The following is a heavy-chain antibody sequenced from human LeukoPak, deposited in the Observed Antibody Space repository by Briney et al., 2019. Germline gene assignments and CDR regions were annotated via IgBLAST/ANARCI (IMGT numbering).Heavy chain of an antibody. Sequence: GSLRLSCAASGFTFSSYAMSWVRQAPGKGLEWVSSISGRCNRTYYADSVKGRFTISRDNSKNTLFLQMNSLRAEDTAVYYCAKNLYCGGGSCYPSALGMDVWGQGTTVTVSS. D-gene: IGHD2-15*01. CDR2: ISGRCNRT. V-gene: IGHV3-23*01. CDR1: GFTFSSYA. J-gene: IGHJ6*02. CDR3: AKNLYCGGGSCYPSALGMDV.